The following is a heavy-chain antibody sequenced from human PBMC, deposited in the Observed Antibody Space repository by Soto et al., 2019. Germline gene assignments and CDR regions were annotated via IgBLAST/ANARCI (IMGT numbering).Heavy chain of an antibody. J-gene: IGHJ4*02. Sequence: QVQLVESGGGVVQPGRYLRLSCAASGFTFSSYGMHCVRQPPLKGLEWVAVISDDGSNKYYADSVKGRFTISRDNSKNTLYLQMNSLRAEDTAVYYCAKVVGGWYPTYDCWGQGTLVTVSS. CDR2: ISDDGSNK. CDR1: GFTFSSYG. D-gene: IGHD6-19*01. V-gene: IGHV3-30*18. CDR3: AKVVGGWYPTYDC.